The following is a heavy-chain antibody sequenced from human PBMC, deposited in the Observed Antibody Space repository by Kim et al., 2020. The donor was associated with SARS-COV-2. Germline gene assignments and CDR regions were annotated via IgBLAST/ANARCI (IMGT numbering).Heavy chain of an antibody. J-gene: IGHJ5*02. CDR3: ARGAHSSSWYGSLGYNWFDP. CDR1: GYTFTGYY. Sequence: ASVKVSCKASGYTFTGYYMHWVRQAPGQGLEWMGWINPNSGGTNYVQKFQGWVTMTRDTSISTAYMELSRLRSDDTAVYYCARGAHSSSWYGSLGYNWFDPWGQGTLVTVSS. D-gene: IGHD6-13*01. V-gene: IGHV1-2*04. CDR2: INPNSGGT.